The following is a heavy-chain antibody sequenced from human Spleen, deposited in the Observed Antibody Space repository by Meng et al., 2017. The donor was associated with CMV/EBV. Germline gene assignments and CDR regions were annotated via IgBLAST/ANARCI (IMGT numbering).Heavy chain of an antibody. CDR2: IYYSGST. D-gene: IGHD5-12*01. V-gene: IGHV4-59*12. J-gene: IGHJ4*02. CDR3: ARGGTYRPAY. Sequence: GSLRLSCAASGFTFSNAWMSWVRQAPGKGLEWIGYIYYSGSTNYNPSLKSRVTISVDTSKNQFSLKLSSVTAADTAVYYCARGGTYRPAYWGQGTLVTVSS. CDR1: GFTFSNAW.